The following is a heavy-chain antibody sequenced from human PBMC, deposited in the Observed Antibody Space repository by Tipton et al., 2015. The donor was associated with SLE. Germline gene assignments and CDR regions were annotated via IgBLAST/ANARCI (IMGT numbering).Heavy chain of an antibody. CDR3: ARGELGIRTFDY. CDR2: TYYSGST. D-gene: IGHD7-27*01. J-gene: IGHJ4*02. Sequence: TLSLTCTVSGGSISSSSYYWGWIRQPPGKGLEWIGSTYYSGSTYYNPSLKSRVTISVDTSKNQFSLKLSSVTAADTAVYYCARGELGIRTFDYWGQGTLVTVSS. V-gene: IGHV4-39*07. CDR1: GGSISSSSYY.